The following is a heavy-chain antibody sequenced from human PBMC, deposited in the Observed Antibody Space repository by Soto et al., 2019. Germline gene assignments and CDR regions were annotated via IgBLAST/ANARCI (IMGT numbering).Heavy chain of an antibody. CDR2: IIPIFGTA. D-gene: IGHD6-6*01. J-gene: IGHJ6*02. Sequence: GASVKVSCKASGGTFSSYAISWVRQAPGQGLEWMGGIIPIFGTANYAQKFQGRVTITADESTSTAYMELSSLRSEDTAVYYCARRGTEYSSSDWDYYYYGMDVWGQGTTVTVSS. CDR3: ARRGTEYSSSDWDYYYYGMDV. V-gene: IGHV1-69*13. CDR1: GGTFSSYA.